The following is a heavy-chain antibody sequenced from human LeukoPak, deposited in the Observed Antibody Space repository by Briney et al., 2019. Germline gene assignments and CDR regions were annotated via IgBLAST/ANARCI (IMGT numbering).Heavy chain of an antibody. CDR3: VRDKLGYRGYDFPHYFHY. D-gene: IGHD5-12*01. V-gene: IGHV4-38-2*02. CDR2: IYHSGST. J-gene: IGHJ4*02. Sequence: PSETLSLTCTVPGYSISSGYYWGWIRQPPGKGLEWIGSIYHSGSTYYNPSLKSRVTISVDTSKNQFSLNLSSVTAADTAVYYCVRDKLGYRGYDFPHYFHYWGQGSLVTVSS. CDR1: GYSISSGYY.